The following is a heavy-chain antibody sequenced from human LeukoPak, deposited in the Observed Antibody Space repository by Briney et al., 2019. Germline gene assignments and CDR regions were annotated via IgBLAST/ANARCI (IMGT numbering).Heavy chain of an antibody. CDR2: INPNSGGT. V-gene: IGHV1-2*04. D-gene: IGHD2-2*01. CDR1: GYTFTGYY. Sequence: ASVKVSCKASGYTFTGYYMHWVRQAPGQGLEWMGWINPNSGGTNYAQKFQGWVTMTRDTSISTAYMELSRLRSDDTAVYYCARLVVVPAAYYMDVWGKGTTVTVSS. J-gene: IGHJ6*03. CDR3: ARLVVVPAAYYMDV.